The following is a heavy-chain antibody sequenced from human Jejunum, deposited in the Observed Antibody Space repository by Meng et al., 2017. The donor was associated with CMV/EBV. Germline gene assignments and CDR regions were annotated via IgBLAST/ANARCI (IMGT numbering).Heavy chain of an antibody. Sequence: SGDSVSSTSATWEWIRQSPSRGLEWLGRTYYRSKWYTNYAESVKSRITINRDTSKNQFSLQLDSVIPEDTAVYYCARGSYSNSLDYWGQGTLVTVSS. V-gene: IGHV6-1*01. J-gene: IGHJ4*02. CDR1: GDSVSSTSAT. D-gene: IGHD6-13*01. CDR3: ARGSYSNSLDY. CDR2: TYYRSKWYT.